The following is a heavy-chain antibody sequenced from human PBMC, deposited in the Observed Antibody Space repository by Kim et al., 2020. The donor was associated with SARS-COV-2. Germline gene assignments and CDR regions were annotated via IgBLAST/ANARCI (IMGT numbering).Heavy chain of an antibody. CDR2: ISCNSGSI. Sequence: GGSLRLSCAASGFTFGDYAMHWVRQAPGKGLEWVSGISCNSGSIGYADSVKGRFTISRDNTKNSLYLQMNRLRAEDTALYYCAKLGGSYLTDDAFHIWGQGRMVTVSS. V-gene: IGHV3-9*01. CDR1: GFTFGDYA. CDR3: AKLGGSYLTDDAFHI. J-gene: IGHJ3*02. D-gene: IGHD1-26*01.